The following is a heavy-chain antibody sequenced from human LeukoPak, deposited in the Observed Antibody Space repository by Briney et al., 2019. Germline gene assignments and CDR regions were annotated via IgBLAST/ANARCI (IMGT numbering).Heavy chain of an antibody. Sequence: SETLSLTCTVSGASISGSSYYWGWIRQPPGKGLEWIGTIYYSGSTYYNPSLKSRVTISVDTSKNQFSLKLSSVTAADTAVYYCARDRYYYDSSGYRFDYWGQGTLVTVSS. CDR1: GASISGSSYY. J-gene: IGHJ4*02. CDR3: ARDRYYYDSSGYRFDY. D-gene: IGHD3-22*01. CDR2: IYYSGST. V-gene: IGHV4-39*07.